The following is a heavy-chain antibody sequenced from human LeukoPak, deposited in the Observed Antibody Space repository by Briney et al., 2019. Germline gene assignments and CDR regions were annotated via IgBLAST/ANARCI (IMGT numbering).Heavy chain of an antibody. CDR1: GYSFTHYY. Sequence: ASVKVSRKPSGYSFTHYYIHWVRLAPGQGLAWMGWINPDRGGTNYAQKFQGGVTMTRDTSIRTVYMYLSRLRSDDAAIYYCTREVRVGNWFDSWGQGTLVTVSS. CDR2: INPDRGGT. D-gene: IGHD2-15*01. J-gene: IGHJ5*01. V-gene: IGHV1-2*02. CDR3: TREVRVGNWFDS.